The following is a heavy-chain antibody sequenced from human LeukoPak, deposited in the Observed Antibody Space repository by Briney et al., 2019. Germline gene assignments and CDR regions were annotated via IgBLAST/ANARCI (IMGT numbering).Heavy chain of an antibody. J-gene: IGHJ5*02. CDR3: ARQSNYYDSSGYYTIYNWFDP. V-gene: IGHV5-51*01. CDR2: IYPGDSDT. Sequence: GESLKVSCKGSGYSFTSYWIGWVRQMPGKGLEWMGIIYPGDSDTRYSPSFQGQVTISADKSISTAYLQWSSLKASDTAMYYCARQSNYYDSSGYYTIYNWFDPWGQGTLVTVPS. D-gene: IGHD3-22*01. CDR1: GYSFTSYW.